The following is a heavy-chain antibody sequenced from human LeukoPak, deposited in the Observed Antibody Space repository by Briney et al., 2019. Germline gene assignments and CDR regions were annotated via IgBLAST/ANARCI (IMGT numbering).Heavy chain of an antibody. J-gene: IGHJ4*02. CDR3: ARHRCDGTFNFDY. V-gene: IGHV4-39*01. CDR1: GGSISSSSDF. Sequence: PSETLSLTCTVSGGSISSSSDFWGWIRQPPGKGLEWIGSIYYSGRTYNNPSLKSRVTISVDTSKNQFSLKLSSVTAADTAVYYCARHRCDGTFNFDYWGQGTLFTVSS. CDR2: IYYSGRT. D-gene: IGHD1-1*01.